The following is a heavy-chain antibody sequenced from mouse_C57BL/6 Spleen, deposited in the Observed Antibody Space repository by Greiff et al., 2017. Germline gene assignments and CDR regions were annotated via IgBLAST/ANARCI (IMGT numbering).Heavy chain of an antibody. CDR2: MYPRSGNT. J-gene: IGHJ4*01. V-gene: IGHV1-81*01. CDR1: GYTFTSYG. D-gene: IGHD2-4*01. Sequence: QVQLQQSGAELARPGASVKLSCKASGYTFTSYGLSWVKQRTGQGLEWIGEMYPRSGNTSYNEKFKGKATLTADKSSSTAYMELRSLTSDDSAVYFCARSLYDYDVIYYAMDYWGQGTSVTVAS. CDR3: ARSLYDYDVIYYAMDY.